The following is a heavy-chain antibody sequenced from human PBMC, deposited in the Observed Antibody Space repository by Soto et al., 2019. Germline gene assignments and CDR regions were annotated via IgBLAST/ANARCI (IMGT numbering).Heavy chain of an antibody. CDR2: IYYSGST. CDR1: GGSISSSSYY. J-gene: IGHJ6*02. D-gene: IGHD3-3*01. Sequence: PSETLSLTCTVSGGSISSSSYYWGWIRQPPGKGLEWIGSIYYSGSTYYKPSLKSRVTISVDTSKNQFSLKLSFVTAADTAVYYCAINDFWSGYRAYGMDVWGQGTTVT. CDR3: AINDFWSGYRAYGMDV. V-gene: IGHV4-39*01.